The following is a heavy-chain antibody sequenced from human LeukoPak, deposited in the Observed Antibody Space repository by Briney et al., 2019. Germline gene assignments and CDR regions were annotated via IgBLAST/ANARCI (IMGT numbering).Heavy chain of an antibody. D-gene: IGHD2-2*01. V-gene: IGHV3-15*01. J-gene: IGHJ4*02. CDR3: TTIRGYCSSTSCYALDY. CDR1: GFTFGNAW. Sequence: PGGSLRLSCAASGFTFGNAWMSWVRQAPGKGLEWVGRIKSKTDGGTTDYAAPVKGRFTISRDDSKNTLYLQMNSLKTEDTAVYYCTTIRGYCSSTSCYALDYWGQGTLVTVSS. CDR2: IKSKTDGGTT.